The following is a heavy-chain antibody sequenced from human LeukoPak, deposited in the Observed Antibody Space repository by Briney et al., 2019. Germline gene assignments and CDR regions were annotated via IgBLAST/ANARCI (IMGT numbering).Heavy chain of an antibody. J-gene: IGHJ4*02. Sequence: SETLSLTCTVSGGSISSGDYYWSWIRQPPGKGLEWIGYIYYSGSTYYNPSLKSRVTISVDTSKNQFSLKLSSVTAADTAVYYCARVGYYDSSGYYPGVFDYRGQGTLVTVSS. V-gene: IGHV4-30-4*01. D-gene: IGHD3-22*01. CDR3: ARVGYYDSSGYYPGVFDY. CDR1: GGSISSGDYY. CDR2: IYYSGST.